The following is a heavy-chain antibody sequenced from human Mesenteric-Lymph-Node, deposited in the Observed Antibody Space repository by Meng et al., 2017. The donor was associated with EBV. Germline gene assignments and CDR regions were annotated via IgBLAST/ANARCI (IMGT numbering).Heavy chain of an antibody. CDR3: ARGDLGETYFDY. CDR1: CASISNTIYY. Sequence: GPGPGLVRPSGTLSPTCTVPCASISNTIYYWGWIRQPPGKGLEWIGTMFYSGSTYYNSSLKSRLTMSVDTSKNHFSLKVRSVTAADTAVYYCARGDLGETYFDYWGQGTLVTVSS. D-gene: IGHD2-21*02. J-gene: IGHJ4*02. CDR2: MFYSGST. V-gene: IGHV4-39*07.